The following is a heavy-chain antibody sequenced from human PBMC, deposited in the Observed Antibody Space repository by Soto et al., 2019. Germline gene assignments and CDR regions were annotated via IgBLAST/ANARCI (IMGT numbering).Heavy chain of an antibody. V-gene: IGHV5-51*01. J-gene: IGHJ6*02. D-gene: IGHD5-12*01. CDR2: IYPGDSDT. CDR1: GYSFTSYW. CDR3: ARHPLIVATDDGYYYYGMDV. Sequence: RGESLKISCKGSGYSFTSYWIGWVRQMPGKGLEWMGIIYPGDSDTRYSPSFQGQVTISADKSISTAYLQWSSLKASDTAMYYCARHPLIVATDDGYYYYGMDVWGQGTTVTVSS.